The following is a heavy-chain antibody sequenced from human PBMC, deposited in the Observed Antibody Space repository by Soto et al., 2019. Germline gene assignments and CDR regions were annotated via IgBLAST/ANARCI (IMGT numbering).Heavy chain of an antibody. D-gene: IGHD2-2*01. CDR2: IKQDGSEK. Sequence: EVQLVESGGGLVQPGGSLRLSCAASGFTFSSYWMSWVRQAPGKGLEWVANIKQDGSEKYYVDSVKGRFTISRDNAKNSLYLQMNSLRAEDTAVYYCARVSMSVVVPAAILPGDYWGQGTLVTVSS. CDR1: GFTFSSYW. V-gene: IGHV3-7*03. CDR3: ARVSMSVVVPAAILPGDY. J-gene: IGHJ4*02.